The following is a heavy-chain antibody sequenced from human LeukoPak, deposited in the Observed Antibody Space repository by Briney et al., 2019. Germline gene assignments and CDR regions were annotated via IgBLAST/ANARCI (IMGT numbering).Heavy chain of an antibody. Sequence: RASVKVSCKASVYTFSSYYMHWVRQAPGQGLEWMGIINPRGGSTSYAQKFQGRVTMTRDTSTSTVYMELSSLRSEDTAVYYCASDPGCSSTSCPGGFDYWGQGTLVTVSS. J-gene: IGHJ4*02. CDR1: VYTFSSYY. D-gene: IGHD2-2*01. V-gene: IGHV1-46*03. CDR3: ASDPGCSSTSCPGGFDY. CDR2: INPRGGST.